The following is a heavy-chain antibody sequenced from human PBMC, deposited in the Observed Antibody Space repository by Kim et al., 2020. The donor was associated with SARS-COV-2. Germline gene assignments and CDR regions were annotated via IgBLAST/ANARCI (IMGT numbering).Heavy chain of an antibody. J-gene: IGHJ6*02. CDR3: GRVYARDV. Sequence: GGSLRLSCAASGFTVSSYDMTWVRQAPGKGLEWVSVIYSGGGTYYEAAVMRRFSTFSDNSTNNVLLLMISMRAAEATVYYYCGRVYARDVWCDVPTVTDS. CDR1: GFTVSSYD. CDR2: IYSGGGT. V-gene: IGHV3-53*01.